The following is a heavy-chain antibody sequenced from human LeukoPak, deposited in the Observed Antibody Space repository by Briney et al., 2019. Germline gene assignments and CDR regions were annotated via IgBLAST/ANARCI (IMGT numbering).Heavy chain of an antibody. CDR2: ISYDGSNR. J-gene: IGHJ4*02. Sequence: GGSLRLSCAASGFTFSSYGMHWVRQAPGKGLEWVAVISYDGSNRLYADSVKGRFTISRDDSRNTLYLQMNSLRAEDTAVYYCASAIATGNWGQGTLVTVSS. CDR3: ASAIATGN. CDR1: GFTFSSYG. V-gene: IGHV3-30*03. D-gene: IGHD2/OR15-2a*01.